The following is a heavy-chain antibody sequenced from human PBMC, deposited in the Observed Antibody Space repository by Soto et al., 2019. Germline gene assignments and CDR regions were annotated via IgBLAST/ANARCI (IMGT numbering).Heavy chain of an antibody. Sequence: GESLKISCKGSGYNFSNYWITWVRQMPGKGLEWMGRIHPSDSYTNYSPSFQGHVTISADKSISTAYLQWSSLKASDTALYYCATXYYYDGSYYSSPYDMDVWGQGTTVTVSS. D-gene: IGHD3-22*01. CDR1: GYNFSNYW. CDR2: IHPSDSYT. CDR3: ATXYYYDGSYYSSPYDMDV. V-gene: IGHV5-10-1*01. J-gene: IGHJ6*02.